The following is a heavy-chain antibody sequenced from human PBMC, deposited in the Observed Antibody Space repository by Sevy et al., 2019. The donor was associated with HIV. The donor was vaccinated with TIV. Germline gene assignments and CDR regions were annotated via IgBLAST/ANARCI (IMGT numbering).Heavy chain of an antibody. CDR3: ARDYGDYQAVWYFDY. D-gene: IGHD4-17*01. CDR1: GFTFSSYS. J-gene: IGHJ4*02. V-gene: IGHV3-48*02. Sequence: GGSLRLSCAASGFTFSSYSMNWVRQAPGKGLEWISYISSSSSSIYYADSVKGRFTISRDNAKNSLYLQMNSLRDDDTAVYYCARDYGDYQAVWYFDYWGQGTLVTVSS. CDR2: ISSSSSSI.